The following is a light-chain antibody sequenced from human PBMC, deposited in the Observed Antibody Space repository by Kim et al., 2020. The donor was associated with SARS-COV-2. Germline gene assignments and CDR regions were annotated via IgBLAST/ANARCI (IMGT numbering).Light chain of an antibody. CDR3: QVWGNSSDHPNV. CDR1: NLGSKA. CDR2: SDR. Sequence: PMARTNRGGKNLGSKALLWYQRKPGQDPVLVIYSDRNRPSGIPERFSGSDPGNTTTLTISRIEAGDEADYYCQVWGNSSDHPNVFGSGTKVTVL. V-gene: IGLV3-12*01. J-gene: IGLJ6*01.